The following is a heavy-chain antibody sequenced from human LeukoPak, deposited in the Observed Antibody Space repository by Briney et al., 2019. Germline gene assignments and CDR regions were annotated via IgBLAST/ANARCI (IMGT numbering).Heavy chain of an antibody. CDR3: ARVGIVATIRVPIFDY. D-gene: IGHD5-12*01. J-gene: IGHJ4*02. Sequence: ASVKVSCKASGYTFTSYAMNWVRQAPGQGLEWMGWINTNTGNPTYAQGFTGRFVFSLDTSVSTAYLQISSLKAEDTAVYYCARVGIVATIRVPIFDYWGQGTLVTVSS. CDR1: GYTFTSYA. V-gene: IGHV7-4-1*02. CDR2: INTNTGNP.